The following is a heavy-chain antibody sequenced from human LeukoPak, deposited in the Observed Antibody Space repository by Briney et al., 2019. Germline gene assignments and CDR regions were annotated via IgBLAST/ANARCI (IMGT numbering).Heavy chain of an antibody. J-gene: IGHJ5*01. CDR2: IHFDGSIK. CDR3: SKEGVRCCHDDS. Sequence: GGSLRLSCAASGFTFSTYWMHWVRQAPDKGLEWVAYIHFDGSIKFYADSVNGRFTISRDNSKNTLYLQMDSLRSEDTAIYYCSKEGVRCCHDDSWGRGTLVTVSS. V-gene: IGHV3-30*02. CDR1: GFTFSTYW. D-gene: IGHD2-8*01.